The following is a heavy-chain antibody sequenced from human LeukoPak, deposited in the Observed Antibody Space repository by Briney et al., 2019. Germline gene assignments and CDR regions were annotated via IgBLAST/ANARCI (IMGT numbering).Heavy chain of an antibody. Sequence: SETLSLTCAVSGGSISSGDYAWSWIRQPPGKGLEWTGYIYHSGSTYYNPSLKSRVTMSVDRSKNQFSLKLSSVTAADTAVYYCARDLQSGGYFDYWGQGTLVTVSS. J-gene: IGHJ4*02. CDR1: GGSISSGDYA. V-gene: IGHV4-30-2*01. D-gene: IGHD2-8*02. CDR2: IYHSGST. CDR3: ARDLQSGGYFDY.